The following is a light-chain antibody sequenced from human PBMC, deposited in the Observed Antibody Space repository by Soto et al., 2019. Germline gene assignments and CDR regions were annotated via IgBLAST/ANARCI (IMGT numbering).Light chain of an antibody. J-gene: IGKJ2*01. CDR2: GAS. CDR3: QQHGSAPPT. Sequence: ESVLTQSPGTLSLSPGERATLSCRASQSVSSSYLAWYQQKPGQAPRLLIYGASSRATGIPDRFSCSGSGTDFPLAISRLEPEDFAVYYCQQHGSAPPTFGQGTKLEIK. CDR1: QSVSSSY. V-gene: IGKV3-20*01.